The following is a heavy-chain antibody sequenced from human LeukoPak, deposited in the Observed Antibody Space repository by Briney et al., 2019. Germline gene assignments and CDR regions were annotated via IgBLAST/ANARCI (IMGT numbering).Heavy chain of an antibody. J-gene: IGHJ3*02. CDR2: IWNDGSDE. CDR1: GFTFSKYA. V-gene: IGHV3-33*01. D-gene: IGHD1-26*01. CDR3: AFEIGRSQGAFDI. Sequence: GGSLRLSCAASGFTFSKYAMHWVRQTPGKGLEWVAAIWNDGSDENYADSVKGRFTISSDNSKSTLYLQMNSLRAEDTAVYYCAFEIGRSQGAFDIWGQGTMITVSS.